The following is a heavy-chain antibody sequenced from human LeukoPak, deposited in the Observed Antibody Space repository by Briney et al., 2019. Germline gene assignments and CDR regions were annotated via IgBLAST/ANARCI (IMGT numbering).Heavy chain of an antibody. CDR1: GFTFSSYS. J-gene: IGHJ4*02. Sequence: GGSLRLSCAASGFTFSSYSMNWVRQAPGKGLEWVSSISSSSSYIYYADSVKGRFTISRDNAKNSLYLQMNSLRAEDTAVYYCASRQVVGATREFWGQGTLVTVSS. CDR3: ASRQVVGATREF. V-gene: IGHV3-21*01. CDR2: ISSSSSYI. D-gene: IGHD1-26*01.